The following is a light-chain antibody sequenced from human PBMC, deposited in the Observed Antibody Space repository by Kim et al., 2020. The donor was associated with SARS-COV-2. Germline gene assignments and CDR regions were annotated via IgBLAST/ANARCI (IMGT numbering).Light chain of an antibody. CDR2: DVS. CDR1: SSDLGADDL. V-gene: IGLV2-14*03. J-gene: IGLJ3*02. Sequence: IACTGTSSDLGADDLVSWYQQHPGKAPEFMIHDVSQRPSGVSNRFSGSKSGNTASVTISGLQAEDEADDYCTSNTRSDTWVFGGGTQLTVL. CDR3: TSNTRSDTWV.